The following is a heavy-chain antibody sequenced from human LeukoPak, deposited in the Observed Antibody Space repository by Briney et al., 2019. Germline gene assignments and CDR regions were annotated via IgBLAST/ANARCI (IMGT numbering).Heavy chain of an antibody. Sequence: ASVKVSCKASGYTFTGYYMHWVRQAPGQGLEWMGWINPNSGGTNYAQKFQGRLTMTRDTSTSTAYRELSRLRSDDTAVYYCARSGAAASMFTIHNWGQGTLVTVSS. CDR2: INPNSGGT. D-gene: IGHD6-13*01. V-gene: IGHV1-2*02. CDR3: ARSGAAASMFTIHN. J-gene: IGHJ4*02. CDR1: GYTFTGYY.